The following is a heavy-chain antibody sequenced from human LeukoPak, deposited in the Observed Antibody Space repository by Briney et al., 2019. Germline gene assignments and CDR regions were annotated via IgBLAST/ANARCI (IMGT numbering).Heavy chain of an antibody. J-gene: IGHJ5*02. D-gene: IGHD1-26*01. V-gene: IGHV4-59*01. CDR3: ASTLGAAGRLDP. CDR1: GGSISSYY. Sequence: SETLSLTCTVSGGSISSYYWSWIRQPPGKGLEWIGYIYYSGSTNYNPSLKSRVTISVDTSKNQFSLKLSSVTAADTAVYYCASTLGAAGRLDPWGQGTLVTVSS. CDR2: IYYSGST.